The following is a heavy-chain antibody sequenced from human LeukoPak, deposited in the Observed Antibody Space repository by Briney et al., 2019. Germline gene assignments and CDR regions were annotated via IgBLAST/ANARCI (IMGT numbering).Heavy chain of an antibody. V-gene: IGHV1-2*02. CDR2: INPNSGGT. J-gene: IGHJ4*02. D-gene: IGHD6-13*01. CDR3: ARVHFWMAAAGTEGDY. CDR1: GYTFTGYY. Sequence: GASVKVSCTASGYTFTGYYMHWVRHAPGQGLEWMGWINPNSGGTNYAQKFQGRVTMTRDTSISTAYMELSRLRSDDTAVYYCARVHFWMAAAGTEGDYWGQGTLVTVSS.